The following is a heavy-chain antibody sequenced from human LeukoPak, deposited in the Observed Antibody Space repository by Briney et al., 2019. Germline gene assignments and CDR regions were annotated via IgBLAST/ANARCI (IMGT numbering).Heavy chain of an antibody. J-gene: IGHJ3*02. D-gene: IGHD3-22*01. V-gene: IGHV3-23*01. CDR2: ISGSGGST. CDR1: GFTFSTYV. CDR3: AKEIQDYYDSSGYHSNAFDI. Sequence: TGGSLRLSCAASGFTFSTYVMSWVRQAPGKGLEWVSGISGSGGSTYYADSVKGRFTISRDNSKNTLYMQMNSLRAEDTAVYYCAKEIQDYYDSSGYHSNAFDIWGQGTMVTVSS.